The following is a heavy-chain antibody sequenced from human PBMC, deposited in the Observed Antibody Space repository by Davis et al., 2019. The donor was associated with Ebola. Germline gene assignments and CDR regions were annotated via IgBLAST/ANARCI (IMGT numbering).Heavy chain of an antibody. V-gene: IGHV3-30*03. CDR3: AIPDCSGANCYSVYIKN. Sequence: GGSLRLSCAASGFTFSSYGMHWVRQAPGKGLEWVAVISYDESNKYYADSVKGRFTISRDNSKNTLYLQMNSLRAEDTAVYYCAIPDCSGANCYSVYIKNWGQGTLVTVSS. J-gene: IGHJ4*02. CDR2: ISYDESNK. CDR1: GFTFSSYG. D-gene: IGHD2-15*01.